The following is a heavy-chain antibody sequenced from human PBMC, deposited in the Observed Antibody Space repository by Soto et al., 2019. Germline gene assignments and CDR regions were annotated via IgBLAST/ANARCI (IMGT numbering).Heavy chain of an antibody. CDR3: ARGGDEYYFDS. V-gene: IGHV4-31*03. D-gene: IGHD3-10*01. CDR2: IYNSGST. CDR1: GVSVGSDGYY. Sequence: SETLSLTCTVSGVSVGSDGYYWGWVRQHPEKGLEWIAYIYNSGSTYYNPSLKSRVSISADTSKNQFSLKLRSVSAADTAVYYCARGGDEYYFDSWGQGTLVTVSS. J-gene: IGHJ4*02.